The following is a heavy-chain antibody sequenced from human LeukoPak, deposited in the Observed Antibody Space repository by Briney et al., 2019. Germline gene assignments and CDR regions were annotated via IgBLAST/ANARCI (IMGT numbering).Heavy chain of an antibody. CDR1: GGSFSGCY. D-gene: IGHD3-22*01. J-gene: IGHJ5*02. CDR3: ARGRMIVVKMVLGYWFDP. V-gene: IGHV4-34*01. Sequence: SETPSLTCAVYGGSFSGCYWSWIRQPPGKGLEWIGEINHSGSTNYNPSLKSRVTISVDTSKNQFSLKLSSVTAADTAVYYCARGRMIVVKMVLGYWFDPWGQGTLVTVSS. CDR2: INHSGST.